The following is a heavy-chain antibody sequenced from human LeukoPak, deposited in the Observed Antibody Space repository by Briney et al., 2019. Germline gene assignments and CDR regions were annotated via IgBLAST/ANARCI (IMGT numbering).Heavy chain of an antibody. V-gene: IGHV3-53*01. D-gene: IGHD4-17*01. CDR3: ATSNYADYGDYFSP. J-gene: IGHJ4*02. CDR2: IYSGARGGSA. Sequence: GGSLRLSCAAPGFTVTSNYMSWVRQAPGKGLEWVSVIYSGARGGSAYYADSVKGRFTISRDDSKNTLYLQMNSLRAEDTAVYYCATSNYADYGDYFSPWGQGTLVTVSS. CDR1: GFTVTSNY.